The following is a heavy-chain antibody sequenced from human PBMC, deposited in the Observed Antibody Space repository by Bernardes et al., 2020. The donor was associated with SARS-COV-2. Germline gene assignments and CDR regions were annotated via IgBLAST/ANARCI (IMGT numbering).Heavy chain of an antibody. V-gene: IGHV3-48*02. CDR2: ISSSSNKK. CDR1: GFSFKDYA. D-gene: IGHD6-25*01. J-gene: IGHJ3*02. Sequence: GGPLRLSCTVSGFSFKDYAMAWVRQAPGKGVEWISYISSSSNKKYYADSVKGRFTISRDNDKNSFFLQMDSLRDDDTAVYHCAKVEPRRGDAFDIWGQGAKVTVSS. CDR3: AKVEPRRGDAFDI.